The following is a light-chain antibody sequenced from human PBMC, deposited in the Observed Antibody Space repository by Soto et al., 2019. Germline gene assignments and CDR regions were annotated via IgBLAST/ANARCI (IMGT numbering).Light chain of an antibody. V-gene: IGLV2-8*01. J-gene: IGLJ2*01. CDR1: SSDVGGYNS. CDR2: EVN. Sequence: QSALTQPPSASGSPGQSVTISCTGTSSDVGGYNSVSWYQQHPGKAPKLMIYEVNKRPSGVPDRFSASKSDSTASLTVSGLQAEDEAHYYCSSYAGSKNLVFGRGTKLTVL. CDR3: SSYAGSKNLV.